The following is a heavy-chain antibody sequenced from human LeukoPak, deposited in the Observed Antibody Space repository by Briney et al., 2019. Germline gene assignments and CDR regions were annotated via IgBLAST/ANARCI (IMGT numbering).Heavy chain of an antibody. CDR2: IYPADSGT. CDR3: ARVRVGQNDAFDI. CDR1: GYSFTSYW. D-gene: IGHD3-10*01. J-gene: IGHJ3*02. V-gene: IGHV5-51*01. Sequence: GESLKISCKGSGYSFTSYWIGWVRQMPGKGLEWMGIIYPADSGTGYSPSFQGQVTISADKSISTAYLQWSSLKASDTAIYFCARVRVGQNDAFDIWGLGTMVTVSS.